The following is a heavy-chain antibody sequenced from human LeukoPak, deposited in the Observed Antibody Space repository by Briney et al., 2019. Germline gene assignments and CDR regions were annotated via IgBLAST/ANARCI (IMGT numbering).Heavy chain of an antibody. D-gene: IGHD6-6*01. Sequence: ASVKVSCKASGYTFTSYYMHWVRQAPGQGLEWMGWISAYNGDTNYAQKLQGRVTMTTDTSTSTAYMELRSLRSDDTAVYYCARVRQIGYSSSSRAYYYYYGMDVWGQGTTVTVSS. CDR2: ISAYNGDT. CDR1: GYTFTSYY. V-gene: IGHV1-18*04. CDR3: ARVRQIGYSSSSRAYYYYYGMDV. J-gene: IGHJ6*02.